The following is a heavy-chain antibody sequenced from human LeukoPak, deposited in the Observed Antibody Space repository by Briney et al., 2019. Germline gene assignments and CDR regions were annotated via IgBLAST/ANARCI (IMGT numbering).Heavy chain of an antibody. CDR1: GFTFTSSA. Sequence: GASVKVSCKASGFTFTSSAVQRVRQARGQRLEWIGWIVVGSGNTNYAQKFQERVTITRGMSTSTAYMELSSLRSEDTAVYYCAALNDYGDYKTWGQGTLVTVSS. J-gene: IGHJ5*02. V-gene: IGHV1-58*01. D-gene: IGHD4-17*01. CDR2: IVVGSGNT. CDR3: AALNDYGDYKT.